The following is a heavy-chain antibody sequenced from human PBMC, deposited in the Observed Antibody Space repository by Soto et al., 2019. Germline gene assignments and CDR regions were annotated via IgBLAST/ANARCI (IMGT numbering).Heavy chain of an antibody. Sequence: QVQLVQSGAEVKKPGASVKVSCKTSGYTFTGKHMHWVRQAPGEGLEWMGRIDPKNGDTAYAQDFQGRVTKTSDTSLNTAYMELTSLTSDDTAMYYCARENFHYDYWGQGTLITVSS. V-gene: IGHV1-2*06. D-gene: IGHD1-26*01. CDR2: IDPKNGDT. J-gene: IGHJ4*02. CDR1: GYTFTGKH. CDR3: ARENFHYDY.